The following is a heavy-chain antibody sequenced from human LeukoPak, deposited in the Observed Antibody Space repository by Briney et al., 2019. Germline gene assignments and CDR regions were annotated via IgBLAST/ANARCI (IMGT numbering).Heavy chain of an antibody. D-gene: IGHD1-26*01. Sequence: SETLSLTCAVYGGSFSSYYWSWIRQPAGKGLEWIGRIYTSGSTNYNPSLKSRVTMSVDTSKNQFSLKLSSVTAADTAVYYCARVLGGARSDYFDYWGQGTLVTVSS. CDR1: GGSFSSYY. CDR2: IYTSGST. CDR3: ARVLGGARSDYFDY. V-gene: IGHV4-59*10. J-gene: IGHJ4*02.